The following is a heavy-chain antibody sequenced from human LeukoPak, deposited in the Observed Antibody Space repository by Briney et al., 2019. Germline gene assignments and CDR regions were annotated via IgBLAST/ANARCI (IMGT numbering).Heavy chain of an antibody. CDR1: GGSISSGSYY. V-gene: IGHV4-61*02. Sequence: PSETLSLTCTVSGGSISSGSYYWSWIRQPAGKGLEWIGRIYTSGSTNYNPSLKSRVTISVDTSKNQFSLKLSSVTAADTAVYYCASDYPFDYWGQGTLVTVSS. J-gene: IGHJ4*02. CDR2: IYTSGST. CDR3: ASDYPFDY.